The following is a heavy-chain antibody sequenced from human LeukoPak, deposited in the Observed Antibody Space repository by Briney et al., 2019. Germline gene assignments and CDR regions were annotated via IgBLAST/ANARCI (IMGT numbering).Heavy chain of an antibody. Sequence: SETLSLTCSVSGGSIISTSYYWGWIRQPPGKGLEWIGTIFYTGTTTYNPSLRSRVTISVDTSKNQFSLRVTSVTAADSAVYYCARREPSGYDIFDGWGQGTLVTVSS. V-gene: IGHV4-39*01. J-gene: IGHJ4*02. CDR3: ARREPSGYDIFDG. D-gene: IGHD5-12*01. CDR1: GGSIISTSYY. CDR2: IFYTGTT.